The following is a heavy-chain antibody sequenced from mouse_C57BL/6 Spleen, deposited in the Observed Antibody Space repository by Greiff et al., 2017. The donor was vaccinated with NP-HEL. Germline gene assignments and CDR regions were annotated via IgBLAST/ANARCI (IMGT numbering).Heavy chain of an antibody. D-gene: IGHD1-1*01. CDR1: GYAFSSSW. Sequence: VQLQQSGPELVKPGASVKISCKASGYAFSSSWMNWVKQRPGKGLEWIGRIYPGDGDTNYNGKFKGKATLTADKSSSTAYMQLSSLTSEDSAVYFCARSVVATGFDYWGQGTTLTVSS. J-gene: IGHJ2*01. CDR2: IYPGDGDT. V-gene: IGHV1-82*01. CDR3: ARSVVATGFDY.